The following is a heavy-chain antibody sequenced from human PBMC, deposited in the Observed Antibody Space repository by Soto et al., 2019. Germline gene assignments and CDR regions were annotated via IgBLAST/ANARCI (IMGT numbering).Heavy chain of an antibody. CDR3: ARDPAIYSGKFDSGLDV. CDR2: IGTSGKTI. J-gene: IGHJ6*02. Sequence: GGSLRLSCAVSGFTFSSYEMNWVRQAPGKGLEWVSYIGTSGKTIYYADSVRGRFTISRDNAKNSLYLQMNSLRAEDTAVYFCARDPAIYSGKFDSGLDVWGRGTTVTVSS. D-gene: IGHD4-4*01. V-gene: IGHV3-48*03. CDR1: GFTFSSYE.